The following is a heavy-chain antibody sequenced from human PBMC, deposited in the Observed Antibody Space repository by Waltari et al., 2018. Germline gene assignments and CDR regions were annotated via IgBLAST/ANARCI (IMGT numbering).Heavy chain of an antibody. CDR3: ARGIRSSWYGCDY. CDR2: SNPNRGGT. D-gene: IGHD6-13*01. J-gene: IGHJ4*02. CDR1: GYTFTGYY. V-gene: IGHV1-2*02. Sequence: QVQLVQSGAEVKKPGASVKVSCKASGYTFTGYYMHWVRQAPGQGLEWRGWSNPNRGGTTYAQKFQGRVTMTRDTSISTAYMELSRLRSDDTAVYYCARGIRSSWYGCDYWGQGTLVTVSS.